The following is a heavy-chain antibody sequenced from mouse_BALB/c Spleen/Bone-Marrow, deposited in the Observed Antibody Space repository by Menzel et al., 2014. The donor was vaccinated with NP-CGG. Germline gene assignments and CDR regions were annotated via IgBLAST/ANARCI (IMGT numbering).Heavy chain of an antibody. V-gene: IGHV1-82*01. Sequence: VQLQQSGPELVKPGASVKISCKASGYAFSSSWMNWVKQRPGQGLEWIGRIYPGDGDTNYNGKFKGKATLTADKSSSTAYMPLSSLISVDSAVYFCARDHGSSYGGVDYWGQGTTLTVSS. CDR2: IYPGDGDT. CDR3: ARDHGSSYGGVDY. CDR1: GYAFSSSW. J-gene: IGHJ2*01. D-gene: IGHD1-1*01.